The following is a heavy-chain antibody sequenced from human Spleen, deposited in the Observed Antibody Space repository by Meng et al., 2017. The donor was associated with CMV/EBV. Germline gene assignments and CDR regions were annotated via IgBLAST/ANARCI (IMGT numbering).Heavy chain of an antibody. D-gene: IGHD3-3*01. CDR3: AGGGGGVLRFLEWPGYFDY. CDR1: GGSVSAHNYY. CDR2: IYYSGST. V-gene: IGHV4-61*01. J-gene: IGHJ4*02. Sequence: SETLSLTCTVSGGSVSAHNYYWTWIRQPPGKGLEWIGYIYYSGSTNYNPSLKSRVTISVDTSKNQFSLKLSSVTAGDTAVYYCAGGGGGVLRFLEWPGYFDYWGQGTLVTVSS.